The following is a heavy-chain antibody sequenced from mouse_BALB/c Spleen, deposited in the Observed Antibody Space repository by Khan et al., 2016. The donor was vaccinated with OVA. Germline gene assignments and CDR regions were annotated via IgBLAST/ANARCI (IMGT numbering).Heavy chain of an antibody. Sequence: EVELVESGGDLVKPGGSLKLSCAASGFTFSSYSMSWVRQTPDKRLEWVASISSGGDYTYYPDSVKGRFTISRDNAKNTLYLQMSDLKSEDSAMYYCAEHLTWSFAYWAQGTRVTVSA. CDR2: ISSGGDYT. V-gene: IGHV5-6*01. D-gene: IGHD1-3*01. CDR1: GFTFSSYS. J-gene: IGHJ3*01. CDR3: AEHLTWSFAY.